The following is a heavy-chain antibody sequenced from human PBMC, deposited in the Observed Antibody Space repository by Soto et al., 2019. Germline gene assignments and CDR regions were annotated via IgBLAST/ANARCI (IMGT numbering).Heavy chain of an antibody. Sequence: SETLCLTCTVSGGSISSGGYYWSWNRQHPGKGLEWIGYIYYSGSTYYNPSLKSRVTISVDTSKNQFSLKLSSVTAADTAVYYCARADWYGSGSYRGVNYFDYWGQGTLVTVSS. CDR1: GGSISSGGYY. D-gene: IGHD3-10*01. J-gene: IGHJ4*02. CDR2: IYYSGST. V-gene: IGHV4-31*03. CDR3: ARADWYGSGSYRGVNYFDY.